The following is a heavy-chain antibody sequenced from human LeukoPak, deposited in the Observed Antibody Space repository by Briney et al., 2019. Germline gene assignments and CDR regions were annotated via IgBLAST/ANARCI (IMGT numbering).Heavy chain of an antibody. CDR3: ARGRGYSYGLRP. V-gene: IGHV4-34*01. D-gene: IGHD5-18*01. CDR1: GGSFSGYY. CDR2: INHSGST. Sequence: SETLSLTCAVYGGSFSGYYWSWIRQPPGKGLEWIGEINHSGSTNYNPSLKSRVTISVDTSKNQFSLKLNSVTAADTAVYYCARGRGYSYGLRPWGQGILVTVSS. J-gene: IGHJ5*02.